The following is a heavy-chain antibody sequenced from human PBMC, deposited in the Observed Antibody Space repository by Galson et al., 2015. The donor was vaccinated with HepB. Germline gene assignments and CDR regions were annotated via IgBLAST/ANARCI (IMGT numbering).Heavy chain of an antibody. CDR1: QYAFTNYY. CDR3: ARGVSTSFNDSGRDSPPGRFRNCLDP. CDR2: INPNSGST. D-gene: IGHD6-19*01. Sequence: SVKVSCKATQYAFTNYYIHWVRQAPGQGLEWLGMINPNSGSTTSPKMLQGRLTVTSDTSTSTVYRALNSRKSGDTDVYYCARGVSTSFNDSGRDSPPGRFRNCLDPWGQGTLVVVSS. J-gene: IGHJ5*02. V-gene: IGHV1-46*04.